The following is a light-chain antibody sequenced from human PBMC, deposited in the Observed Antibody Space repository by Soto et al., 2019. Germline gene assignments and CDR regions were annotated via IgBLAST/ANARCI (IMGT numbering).Light chain of an antibody. J-gene: IGKJ1*01. CDR2: GAS. Sequence: EIVLTQSPGTLSLSRGERATLSCRASQSVINSYLAWYQHKAGQAPRLLIYGASSRATGIPDKFSGSGSGTDFTLTISRLEPEDFAVYYCQQYGISPWTFGQGTKVEIK. V-gene: IGKV3-20*01. CDR3: QQYGISPWT. CDR1: QSVINSY.